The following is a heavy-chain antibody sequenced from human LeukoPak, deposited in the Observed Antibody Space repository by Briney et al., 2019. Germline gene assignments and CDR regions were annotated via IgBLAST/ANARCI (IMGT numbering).Heavy chain of an antibody. J-gene: IGHJ4*02. V-gene: IGHV3-7*01. CDR2: IKQDGSEK. CDR1: GFTFSNYW. Sequence: GGSLRLSCAASGFTFSNYWMGWVRQAPGKGLEWVANIKQDGSEKRYVDPVKGRFTISRDNAKNSLYLQMNSLRAEDTAVYYCAREAQDGYNPEEVTFDYWGQGTLVTVSS. CDR3: AREAQDGYNPEEVTFDY. D-gene: IGHD5-24*01.